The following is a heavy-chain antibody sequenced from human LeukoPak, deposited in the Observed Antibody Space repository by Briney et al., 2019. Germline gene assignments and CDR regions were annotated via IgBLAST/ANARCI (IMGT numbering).Heavy chain of an antibody. Sequence: PGGSLRLSCAASGFTFSDYYMSWIRQAPGKGLEWVSYISSSSSYTNYADSVKGRFTISRDNAKNSLYLQMNSLRAEDTAVYYRAGVAPHHDSSGYYLSLFDYWGQGTLVTVSS. CDR3: AGVAPHHDSSGYYLSLFDY. CDR2: ISSSSSYT. D-gene: IGHD3-22*01. V-gene: IGHV3-11*05. CDR1: GFTFSDYY. J-gene: IGHJ4*02.